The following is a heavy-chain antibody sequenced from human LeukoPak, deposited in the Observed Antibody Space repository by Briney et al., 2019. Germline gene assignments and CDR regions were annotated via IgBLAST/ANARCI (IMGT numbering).Heavy chain of an antibody. CDR1: GGSISGYY. Sequence: SETLSLTCTVSGGSISGYYWSWIRQPAGKGLEWIGRIYTSGSTNYNPSLKSRVTISVDTSKNQFSLKLSSVTAADTAVYYCARLVVVPARYYFDYWGQGTLVTVSS. CDR3: ARLVVVPARYYFDY. D-gene: IGHD2-2*01. J-gene: IGHJ4*02. V-gene: IGHV4-4*07. CDR2: IYTSGST.